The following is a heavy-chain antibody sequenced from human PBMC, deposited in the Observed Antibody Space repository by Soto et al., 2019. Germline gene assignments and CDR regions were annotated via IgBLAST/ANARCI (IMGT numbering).Heavy chain of an antibody. CDR1: GCIFTNYG. V-gene: IGHV1-18*01. J-gene: IGHJ1*01. Sequence: ASGKVSCPASGCIFTNYGMSSVPQAPGQGLEWMGWISTYNANTYYAQKFQGRVTMTTDTSTSTAYMELRSLRSDDTAVFYCARERDGSSWSSAESLQYWG. CDR3: ARERDGSSWSSAESLQY. CDR2: ISTYNANT. D-gene: IGHD6-13*01.